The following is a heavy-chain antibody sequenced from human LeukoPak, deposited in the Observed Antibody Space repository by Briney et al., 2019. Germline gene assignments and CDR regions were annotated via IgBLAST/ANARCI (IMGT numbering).Heavy chain of an antibody. Sequence: ASVKVSCRASGYTFTIYGISWVRQAPGQGLEWMGWISAYNGNTNYAQKLQGRVTMTTDTSTSTAYMELRSLRSDDTAVYYCARGRIVATIRAFVGYYFDYWGQGTLVTVSS. CDR1: GYTFTIYG. J-gene: IGHJ4*02. D-gene: IGHD5-12*01. CDR3: ARGRIVATIRAFVGYYFDY. V-gene: IGHV1-18*04. CDR2: ISAYNGNT.